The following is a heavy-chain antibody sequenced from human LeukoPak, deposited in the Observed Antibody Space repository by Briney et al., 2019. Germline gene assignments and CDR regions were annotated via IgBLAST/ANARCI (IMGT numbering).Heavy chain of an antibody. CDR3: TRGNWNPGY. J-gene: IGHJ4*02. D-gene: IGHD1-1*01. Sequence: GRSLRLSCAASGFTFDDYAMHWVRQAPGKGLEWVSGISWNSGSIGYADSVKGRFTISRDNAKNSLYLQMNSLKTEDTAVYYCTRGNWNPGYWGQGTLVTVSS. V-gene: IGHV3-9*01. CDR1: GFTFDDYA. CDR2: ISWNSGSI.